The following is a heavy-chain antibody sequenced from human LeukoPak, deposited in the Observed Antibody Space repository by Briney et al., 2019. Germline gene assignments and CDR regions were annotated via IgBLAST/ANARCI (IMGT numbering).Heavy chain of an antibody. J-gene: IGHJ4*02. CDR3: ARQIAVAGGGEFDY. Sequence: HGESLKISCKGSGYSFTSYWIGWVRQMPGKGLEWVGVIYPGDSDTRYSPSFQGQVTISADKSISTAYLQWSSLKASDTAMYYCARQIAVAGGGEFDYWGQGTLVTVSS. V-gene: IGHV5-51*01. CDR1: GYSFTSYW. D-gene: IGHD6-19*01. CDR2: IYPGDSDT.